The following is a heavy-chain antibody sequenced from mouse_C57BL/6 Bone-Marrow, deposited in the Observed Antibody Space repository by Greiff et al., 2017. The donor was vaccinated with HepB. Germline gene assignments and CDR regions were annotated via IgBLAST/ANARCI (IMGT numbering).Heavy chain of an antibody. CDR2: IDPENGDT. CDR1: GFNFKDDY. CDR3: STDCGPFYAMDY. Sequence: EVQLQQSGAELVRPGASVKLSCTASGFNFKDDYMHWVKQRPEQGLEWIGWIDPENGDTEYASKFQGKATITADTSSNTAYLQLSSLTYEDTAVYYCSTDCGPFYAMDYWGQGTSVTVSS. V-gene: IGHV14-4*01. J-gene: IGHJ4*01.